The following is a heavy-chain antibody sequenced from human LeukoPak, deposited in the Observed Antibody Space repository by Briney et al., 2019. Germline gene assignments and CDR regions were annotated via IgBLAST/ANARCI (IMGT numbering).Heavy chain of an antibody. Sequence: GGSLRLSCAASGFSFSTYAMSWVRQAPGKGLEWVSVISVTPTNTHYVDSEKRRFTISRDNYKNTLYQQMNHLRADDPVVYYWARGSVTTLFNYWGQGTLVTLPS. CDR2: ISVTPTNT. CDR1: GFSFSTYA. J-gene: IGHJ4*02. V-gene: IGHV3-23*01. CDR3: ARGSVTTLFNY. D-gene: IGHD4-17*01.